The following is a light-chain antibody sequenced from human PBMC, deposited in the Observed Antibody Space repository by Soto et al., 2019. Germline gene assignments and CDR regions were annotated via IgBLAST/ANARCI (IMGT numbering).Light chain of an antibody. Sequence: EIVMTQSPGTLSRSLGETATLSCGASQSVSSNLAWYQQNPGQAPRLLIYGASTRATDIPARFSGSGSGTEFTLTISGLQSEDFAVYYCQQYHNWVTFGGGTKVDIK. CDR3: QQYHNWVT. V-gene: IGKV3D-15*01. CDR2: GAS. CDR1: QSVSSN. J-gene: IGKJ4*01.